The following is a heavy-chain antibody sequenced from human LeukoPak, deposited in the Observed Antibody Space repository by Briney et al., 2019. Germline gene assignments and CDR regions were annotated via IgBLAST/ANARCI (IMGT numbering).Heavy chain of an antibody. J-gene: IGHJ6*04. Sequence: GGTLRLSCAASGFTFSSYPMKWVRQAPGKGLEWVSVISASGGSTYYADSVKGRFTISRDNSKNSLYLQMNSLRAEDTAVYYCAELGITMIGGVWGKGTTVTISS. CDR1: GFTFSSYP. D-gene: IGHD3-10*02. V-gene: IGHV3-23*01. CDR2: ISASGGST. CDR3: AELGITMIGGV.